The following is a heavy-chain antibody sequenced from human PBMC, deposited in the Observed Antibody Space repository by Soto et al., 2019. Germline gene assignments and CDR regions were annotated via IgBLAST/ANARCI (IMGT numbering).Heavy chain of an antibody. CDR2: MNPNSGNT. D-gene: IGHD3-3*01. CDR3: ARAHDFELYPSYYYYMDV. CDR1: GDTFTSYD. Sequence: QVQLVQSGAEVKKPGASVKVSCKASGDTFTSYDINWVRQATGQGLEWMGWMNPNSGNTGYAQKLQDTVTMTRNTSISTAYMALSRLRSEDTAVYYCARAHDFELYPSYYYYMDVWGKGTTVTASS. J-gene: IGHJ6*03. V-gene: IGHV1-8*01.